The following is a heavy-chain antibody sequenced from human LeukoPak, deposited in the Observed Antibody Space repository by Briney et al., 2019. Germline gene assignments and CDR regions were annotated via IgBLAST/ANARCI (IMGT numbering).Heavy chain of an antibody. V-gene: IGHV4-59*01. CDR3: ARVESSSRYLDY. CDR1: GGSISSYY. Sequence: SETLSLTCTVSGGSISSYYWSWIRQPPGKGLEWIGYIYYSGSTNYNPSLKSRVTISVDTSKNQFSLKLSSVTAADTAVYYRARVESSSRYLDYWGQGTLVTVSS. CDR2: IYYSGST. D-gene: IGHD6-13*01. J-gene: IGHJ4*02.